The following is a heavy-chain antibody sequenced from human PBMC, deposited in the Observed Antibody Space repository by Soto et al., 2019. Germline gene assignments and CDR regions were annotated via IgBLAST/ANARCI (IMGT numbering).Heavy chain of an antibody. Sequence: SETLSLTCTVSGGSISSYYWSWIRQPAGKGLEWIGRIYTSGSTNFNPSLKSRVTMSVDTSKNQFSLKLSSVTAADTAVYYCARDVAYYYDSSGYYNRWFDPWGQGTLVTVSS. J-gene: IGHJ5*02. CDR1: GGSISSYY. D-gene: IGHD3-22*01. V-gene: IGHV4-4*07. CDR3: ARDVAYYYDSSGYYNRWFDP. CDR2: IYTSGST.